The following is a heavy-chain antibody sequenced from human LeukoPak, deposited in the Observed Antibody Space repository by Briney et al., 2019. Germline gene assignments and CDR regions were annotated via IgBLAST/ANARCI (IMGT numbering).Heavy chain of an antibody. CDR1: GGSISSGSYY. J-gene: IGHJ4*02. Sequence: SETLSLTCTVSGGSISSGSYYWSWIRQPAGKGLEWIGRIYTSGSTNYNPSLKSRVTISVDTSKNQFSLKLSSVTAADTAVYYCARNSSYGNDYWGQGTLVTVSS. CDR3: ARNSSYGNDY. CDR2: IYTSGST. D-gene: IGHD3-10*01. V-gene: IGHV4-61*02.